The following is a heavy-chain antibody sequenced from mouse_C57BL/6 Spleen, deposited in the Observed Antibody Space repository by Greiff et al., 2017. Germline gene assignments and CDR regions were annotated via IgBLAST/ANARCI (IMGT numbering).Heavy chain of an antibody. CDR2: IDPSDSYT. D-gene: IGHD3-2*02. Sequence: QVQLQQPGAELVMPGASVKLSCKASGYTFTSYWMHWVKQRPGQGLEWIGEIDPSDSYTNYNQKFKGKSTLTVDKSSSTAYMQLSSLTSEDSAVYYCARSGQLRLRNAMDYWGQGTSVTVSS. J-gene: IGHJ4*01. CDR1: GYTFTSYW. V-gene: IGHV1-69*01. CDR3: ARSGQLRLRNAMDY.